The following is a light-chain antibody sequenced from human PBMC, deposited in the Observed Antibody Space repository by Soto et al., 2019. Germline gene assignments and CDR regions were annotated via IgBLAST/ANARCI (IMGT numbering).Light chain of an antibody. CDR2: GAS. J-gene: IGKJ1*01. CDR1: QSVSSSY. CDR3: QQYGSSTG. V-gene: IGKV3-20*01. Sequence: EIVLTQSPGTLSLSPGERATLSCRASQSVSSSYLAWYQQKPGQAPRLLIYGASSRATGIPDRFSGSGSGTDFTLTISRLEPEDFAVYSCQQYGSSTGFGQGTKVEIK.